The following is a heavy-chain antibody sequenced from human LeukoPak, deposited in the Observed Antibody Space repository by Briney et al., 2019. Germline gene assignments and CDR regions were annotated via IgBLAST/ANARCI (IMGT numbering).Heavy chain of an antibody. CDR3: ARDGGQQLVHFDY. J-gene: IGHJ4*02. CDR2: INWNGGST. D-gene: IGHD6-13*01. Sequence: GGSLRLSCAASGFTLDDYGMSWVRQAPGKGLEWVSGINWNGGSTGYADSVKGRFIISRDNAKNSLYLQMNSLRAEDTALYHCARDGGQQLVHFDYWGQGTLVTVSS. V-gene: IGHV3-20*01. CDR1: GFTLDDYG.